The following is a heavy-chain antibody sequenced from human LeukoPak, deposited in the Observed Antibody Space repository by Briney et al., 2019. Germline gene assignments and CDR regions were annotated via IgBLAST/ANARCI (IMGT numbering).Heavy chain of an antibody. D-gene: IGHD6-13*01. J-gene: IGHJ6*02. CDR1: GFTFDDYA. Sequence: GGSLRLSCAASGFTFDDYAMHWVRQAPGKGLEWVSGISWNSGSIGYADSVKGRFTISRDNAKNSLYLQMNNLRAEDTALYYCAKDISSSSLANYYYYGMDVWGQGTTVTVSS. CDR2: ISWNSGSI. CDR3: AKDISSSSLANYYYYGMDV. V-gene: IGHV3-9*01.